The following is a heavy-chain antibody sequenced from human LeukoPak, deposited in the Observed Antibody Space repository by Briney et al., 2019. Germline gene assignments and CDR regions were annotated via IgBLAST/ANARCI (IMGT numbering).Heavy chain of an antibody. V-gene: IGHV3-30*03. D-gene: IGHD2-21*02. Sequence: PGGSLRLSCVASGFTFSSRDWMTWVRQAPGKGLEWVAVISYDGSNKYYADSVKGRFTISRDNSKNTLYLQMNSLRAEDTAVYYCARGNCGGDCSTYYYYMDVWGKGTTVTVSS. CDR2: ISYDGSNK. CDR3: ARGNCGGDCSTYYYYMDV. CDR1: GFTFSSRDW. J-gene: IGHJ6*03.